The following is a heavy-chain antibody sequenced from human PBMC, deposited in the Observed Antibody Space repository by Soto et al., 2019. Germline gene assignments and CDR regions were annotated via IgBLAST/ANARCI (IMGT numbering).Heavy chain of an antibody. CDR1: GFTVSTKY. V-gene: IGHV3-66*01. J-gene: IGHJ4*02. Sequence: EVQLVESGGGLVQPGGSLRLSCAASGFTVSTKYMSWVRQAPGKGLEWVSVIYSGGSTFYADSVRGRFTISRDNSKNTVYLQMNSLRAEDTVVYYCARDRWAADYWGQGTLVTVSS. CDR2: IYSGGST. CDR3: ARDRWAADY. D-gene: IGHD3-16*01.